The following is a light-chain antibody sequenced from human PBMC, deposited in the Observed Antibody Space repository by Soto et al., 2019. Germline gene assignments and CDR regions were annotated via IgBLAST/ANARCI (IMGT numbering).Light chain of an antibody. Sequence: EIVLTQSPGTLSLSPGERATLSCRASQSVSSSYLAWYQQKPGQAPRLLIYGASSRATGIPDRFSGSGSGTDFTLTISRLEPEDFAVYYCQQYHNLWTFGQGTKVDI. CDR2: GAS. CDR3: QQYHNLWT. V-gene: IGKV3-20*01. J-gene: IGKJ1*01. CDR1: QSVSSSY.